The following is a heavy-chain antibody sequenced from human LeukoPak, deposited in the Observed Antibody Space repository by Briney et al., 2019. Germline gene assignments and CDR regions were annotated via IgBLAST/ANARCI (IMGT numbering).Heavy chain of an antibody. CDR2: INPNSGGT. CDR3: AREYSSSWDAFDI. V-gene: IGHV1-2*02. Sequence: ASVKVSCKASGYTFTGYYMHWVRQAPGQGPEWMGWINPNSGGTNYAQKFQGRVTMTRDTSISTAYMELSRLRSDDTAVYYCAREYSSSWDAFDIWGQGTMVTVSS. J-gene: IGHJ3*02. D-gene: IGHD6-13*01. CDR1: GYTFTGYY.